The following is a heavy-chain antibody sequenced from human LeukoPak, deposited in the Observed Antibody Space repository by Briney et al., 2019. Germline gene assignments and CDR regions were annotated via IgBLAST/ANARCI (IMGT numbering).Heavy chain of an antibody. J-gene: IGHJ6*02. CDR2: IYYSGST. D-gene: IGHD2-21*02. Sequence: SETLSLTCTVSGGSISSYYWSWIRQPPGKGLEWIGYIYYSGSTNYNPSLKSRVTISVDTSKNQFSLKLSSVTAADTAVYYCARDKVTKLVVTAVRSNYYYYGMDVWGQGTTVTVSS. CDR3: ARDKVTKLVVTAVRSNYYYYGMDV. V-gene: IGHV4-59*01. CDR1: GGSISSYY.